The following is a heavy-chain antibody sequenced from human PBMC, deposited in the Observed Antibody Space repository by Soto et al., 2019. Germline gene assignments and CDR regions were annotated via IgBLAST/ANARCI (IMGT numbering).Heavy chain of an antibody. V-gene: IGHV3-23*01. CDR1: GFTFSSYA. CDR3: AKGWYSYGIFDY. J-gene: IGHJ4*02. D-gene: IGHD5-18*01. Sequence: LRLSCAASGFTFSSYAMSWVRQAPGKGLEWVSAISGSGGSTYYADSVKGRFTISRDNSKNTLYLQMNSLRAEDTAVYYCAKGWYSYGIFDYWGQGTLVTVSS. CDR2: ISGSGGST.